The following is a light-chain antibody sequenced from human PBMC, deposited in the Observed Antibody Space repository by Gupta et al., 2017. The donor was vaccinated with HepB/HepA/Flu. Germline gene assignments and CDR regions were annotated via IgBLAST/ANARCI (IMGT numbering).Light chain of an antibody. J-gene: IGLJ2*01. CDR3: SSYTSAATLV. CDR1: ASDIGGYDY. CDR2: GVN. Sequence: STLTQPASVSGSPGPSITISCTGTASDIGGYDYVSWYQQQPGKAPKLLLYGVNSRPSGVSDRFSASKSGNTASLTISWLQGEDEAHYYCSSYTSAATLVFGGGTTLTVL. V-gene: IGLV2-14*03.